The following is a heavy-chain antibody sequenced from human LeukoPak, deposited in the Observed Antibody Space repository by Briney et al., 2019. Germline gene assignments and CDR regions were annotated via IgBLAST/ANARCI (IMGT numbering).Heavy chain of an antibody. D-gene: IGHD6-19*01. CDR3: ARRGGGWFYFDY. Sequence: GGSLRLSCTASGFTFGDYSMSWVRQAPGKGLEWIGFIRIKTSGGTTEYAASVKGRFTISRDDSKSIAYLQMNSLQTEDTAVYYCARRGGGWFYFDYWGQGALVTVSS. CDR2: IRIKTSGGTT. V-gene: IGHV3-49*04. J-gene: IGHJ4*02. CDR1: GFTFGDYS.